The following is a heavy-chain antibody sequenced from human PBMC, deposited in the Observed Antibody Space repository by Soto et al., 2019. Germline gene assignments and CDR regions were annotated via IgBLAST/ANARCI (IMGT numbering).Heavy chain of an antibody. CDR1: GYTLTGYY. D-gene: IGHD3-9*01. J-gene: IGHJ4*02. V-gene: IGHV1-2*04. CDR3: ARGGDVLRYFDWLLTLDY. CDR2: INPNSGGT. Sequence: ASVKVSCKASGYTLTGYYMHWVRQAPGQGLEWMGWINPNSGGTNYAQKFQGWVTMTRDTSISTAYMELSRLRSDDTAVYYCARGGDVLRYFDWLLTLDYWGQGTLVTVSS.